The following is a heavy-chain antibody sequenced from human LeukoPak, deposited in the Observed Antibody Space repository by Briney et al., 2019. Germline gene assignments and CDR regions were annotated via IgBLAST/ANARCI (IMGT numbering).Heavy chain of an antibody. CDR3: ARDGRGAAAADDPLDI. D-gene: IGHD6-13*01. Sequence: ASVKVSCKASGGTFSCYAISWVRQAPGQGLEWMGGIIPIFGTANYAQKFQGRVTITADESTSTAYMELSSLTSEDTAVYYCARDGRGAAAADDPLDIWGQGTTVTVSS. V-gene: IGHV1-69*13. CDR2: IIPIFGTA. CDR1: GGTFSCYA. J-gene: IGHJ3*02.